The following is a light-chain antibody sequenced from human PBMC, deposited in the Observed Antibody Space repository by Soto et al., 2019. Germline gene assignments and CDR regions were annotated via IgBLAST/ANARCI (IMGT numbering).Light chain of an antibody. CDR1: QDISSY. CDR3: QQANSFPLT. J-gene: IGKJ5*01. V-gene: IGKV1-9*01. CDR2: AAS. Sequence: DIQLTQSPSFLSASVGDRVTITCRTSQDISSYLAWYQQKPGKAPQLLISAASTLQSGVPSRFSGSGSGTEFTLTISSLQPEDFATYYCQQANSFPLTFGQGTRLEIK.